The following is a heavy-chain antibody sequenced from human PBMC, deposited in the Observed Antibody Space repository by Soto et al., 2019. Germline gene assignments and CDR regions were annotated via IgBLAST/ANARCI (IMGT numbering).Heavy chain of an antibody. J-gene: IGHJ4*02. V-gene: IGHV3-23*01. D-gene: IGHD3-22*01. Sequence: EVKLLESGGRLVQPGGSLRLSFAASGFSFNIFAMNWVRQAPGKGLEWVSGISGGGGSTYYADSVKGRFTISIDNSNNTLYLQMNSLRAEDTAVYYCAKDPTSYDSSAQFDSWGQGTLVTVSS. CDR2: ISGGGGST. CDR1: GFSFNIFA. CDR3: AKDPTSYDSSAQFDS.